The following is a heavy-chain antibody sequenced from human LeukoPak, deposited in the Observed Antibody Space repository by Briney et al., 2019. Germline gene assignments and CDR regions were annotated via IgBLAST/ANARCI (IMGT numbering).Heavy chain of an antibody. CDR3: ARDRGPFDP. Sequence: SETLSLTCTVSGGSVSSGSYYWSWTRQPPGKGLEWIGYIDYSGSTNYNPSLKSRVTISVDTSKNQFSLKLSSVTAADTAVYYCARDRGPFDPWGQGTLVTVSS. CDR2: IDYSGST. J-gene: IGHJ5*02. CDR1: GGSVSSGSYY. V-gene: IGHV4-61*01.